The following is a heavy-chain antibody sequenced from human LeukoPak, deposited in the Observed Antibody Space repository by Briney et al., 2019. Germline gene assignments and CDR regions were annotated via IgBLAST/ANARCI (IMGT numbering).Heavy chain of an antibody. CDR1: GFTFSSYG. CDR3: AKDSSLYFDY. V-gene: IGHV3-30*18. D-gene: IGHD3-16*02. CDR2: ISYDGSNK. J-gene: IGHJ4*02. Sequence: GGSLRLSCAASGFTFSSYGMHWVRQAPGKGLEWVAVISYDGSNKYYADSVKGRFTISKDNSKNTLYLQMNSLRAEDTAVYYCAKDSSLYFDYWGQGTLVTVSS.